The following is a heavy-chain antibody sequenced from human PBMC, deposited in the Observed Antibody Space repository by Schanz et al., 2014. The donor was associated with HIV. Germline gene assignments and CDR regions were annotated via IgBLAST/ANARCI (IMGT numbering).Heavy chain of an antibody. V-gene: IGHV3-23*01. CDR3: AKFLRKYDYYGMDV. Sequence: VQLMDSGGGLVRPGGSLRLSCAASGFTFSSFAMGWVRQAPGKGLEWVSTIIGSGGRTYYADSVKGRFTISRDNSMNTLYLQMNSLRAEDTAVYYCAKFLRKYDYYGMDVWGQGTTVTVSS. J-gene: IGHJ6*02. CDR1: GFTFSSFA. CDR2: IIGSGGRT.